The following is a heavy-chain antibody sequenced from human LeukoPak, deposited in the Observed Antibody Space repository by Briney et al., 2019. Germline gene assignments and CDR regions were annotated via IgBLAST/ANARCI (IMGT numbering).Heavy chain of an antibody. J-gene: IGHJ4*02. CDR3: ARPYSGSYYELDY. D-gene: IGHD1-26*01. V-gene: IGHV3-11*06. CDR1: GFTFSDYY. CDR2: ISSSSSYT. Sequence: SGGSQRLSCAASGFTFSDYYMSWIRQAPGKGLEWVSYISSSSSYTNYADSVKGRFTISRDNAKNSLYLQMNSLRAEDTAVYYCARPYSGSYYELDYWGQGTLVTVSS.